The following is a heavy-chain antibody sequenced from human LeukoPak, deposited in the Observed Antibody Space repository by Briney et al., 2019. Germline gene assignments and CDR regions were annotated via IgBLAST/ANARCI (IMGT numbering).Heavy chain of an antibody. V-gene: IGHV4-59*08. CDR2: IHYSGNT. CDR1: GGPISSYY. J-gene: IGHJ4*02. Sequence: ETLSLTCTVSGGPISSYYWSWIRQPPGKGLEWIGYIHYSGNTNYNPSLKSRVTLSADTSKKQFSLKLSSVTAADTAVYYCARHTTVVPPHYFDYWGQGTLVTVSS. D-gene: IGHD4-23*01. CDR3: ARHTTVVPPHYFDY.